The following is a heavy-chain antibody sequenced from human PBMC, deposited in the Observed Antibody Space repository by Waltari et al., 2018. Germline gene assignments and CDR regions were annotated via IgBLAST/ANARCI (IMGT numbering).Heavy chain of an antibody. V-gene: IGHV3-23*01. D-gene: IGHD2-8*01. J-gene: IGHJ4*02. Sequence: EVQLLGSGGGLAQPGGSLTLPCAASGLTFSFYAMNWVRQAPGKGLEWVSGISGSGGSTYYADSVKGRFTISRDNSKNTLYLQMNSLRAEDTAVYYCAKDSPVLMVYAADYWGQGTMVTVSS. CDR2: ISGSGGST. CDR3: AKDSPVLMVYAADY. CDR1: GLTFSFYA.